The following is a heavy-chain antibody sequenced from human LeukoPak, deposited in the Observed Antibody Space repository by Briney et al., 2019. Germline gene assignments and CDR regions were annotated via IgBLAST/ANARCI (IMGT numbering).Heavy chain of an antibody. Sequence: TSETLSLTCTVSGGSISSSSYYWGWIRQPPGKGLEWIGSIYYSGSTYYNPSLKSRVTISVDTSKNQFSLKLSSVTAADTAVYYCARDPLEQYSSGWYGGFDYWGQGTLVTVSS. D-gene: IGHD6-19*01. V-gene: IGHV4-39*07. CDR1: GGSISSSSYY. J-gene: IGHJ4*02. CDR3: ARDPLEQYSSGWYGGFDY. CDR2: IYYSGST.